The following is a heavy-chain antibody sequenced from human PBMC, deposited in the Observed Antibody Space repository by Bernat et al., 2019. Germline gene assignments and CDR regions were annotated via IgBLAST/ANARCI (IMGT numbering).Heavy chain of an antibody. J-gene: IGHJ6*02. CDR1: GFTFSSYG. D-gene: IGHD4-11*01. CDR3: ARVNQSPLDYRGAYYDYGMDV. CDR2: IWYDGSNK. Sequence: QVQLVESGGGVVQPGRSLRLSCAASGFTFSSYGMHWVRQAPGKGLEWVAVIWYDGSNKYYADSVKRGFTISRDDSKNTMYLQMNSLRAEDTTVYYCARVNQSPLDYRGAYYDYGMDVWGQGTTVTVSS. V-gene: IGHV3-33*01.